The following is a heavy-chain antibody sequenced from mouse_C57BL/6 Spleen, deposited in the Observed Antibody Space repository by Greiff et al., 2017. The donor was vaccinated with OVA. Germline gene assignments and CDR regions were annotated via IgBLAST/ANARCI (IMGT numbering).Heavy chain of an antibody. Sequence: QVQLQQPGAGLVKPGASVKVSCTASGYTFTSYWMHWVKQRPGQGLEWIGRIRPSDSDTNYHQKVKGKATITGDKSSSTDYLQISSLTSEDSAVYDCAMEEYADGYAYYGMDYWGQGTSVTVSS. J-gene: IGHJ4*01. V-gene: IGHV1-74*01. CDR3: AMEEYADGYAYYGMDY. CDR2: IRPSDSDT. CDR1: GYTFTSYW. D-gene: IGHD2-3*01.